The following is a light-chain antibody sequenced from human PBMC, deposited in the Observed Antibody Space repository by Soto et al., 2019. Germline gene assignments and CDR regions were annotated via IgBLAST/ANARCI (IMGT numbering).Light chain of an antibody. CDR1: QNVGSRY. CDR3: LQDYNLPGT. CDR2: GAS. Sequence: EIVLTQSPSTLSLSLGERATLSCRASQNVGSRYLAWYQQKPGHAPRLLIFGASSLVTGIPGRFSGSGSGTVFTLTISRLEPEDFAIYYCLQDYNLPGTFGQGTKVDIK. V-gene: IGKV3-20*01. J-gene: IGKJ1*01.